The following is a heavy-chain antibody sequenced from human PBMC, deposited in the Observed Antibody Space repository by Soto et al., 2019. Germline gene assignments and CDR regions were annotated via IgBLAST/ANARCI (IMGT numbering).Heavy chain of an antibody. D-gene: IGHD6-6*01. V-gene: IGHV4-34*01. CDR1: GGSFSGYY. CDR2: INHSGST. J-gene: IGHJ4*02. Sequence: SETLSLTCAVYGGSFSGYYWSWIRQPPGKGLEWIGEINHSGSTNYNPSLKSRVTISVDTSKNQFSLKLSSVTAADTAVYYCARAKWMGSSAPFDYWGQGTLVTVSS. CDR3: ARAKWMGSSAPFDY.